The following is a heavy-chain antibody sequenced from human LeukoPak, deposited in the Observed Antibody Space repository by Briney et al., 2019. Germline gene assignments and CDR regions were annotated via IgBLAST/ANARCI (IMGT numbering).Heavy chain of an antibody. CDR2: ISSSSSTI. Sequence: AGTLRLSCAASGFTFSSYSMNWVRQAPGKGLEWVSYISSSSSTIYYADSVKGRFTISRANAKTSLSLQMTSLRAADTAVYYCARVGWTTGWSDYHYYMDARGKGTTVPVS. D-gene: IGHD4-11*01. CDR1: GFTFSSYS. J-gene: IGHJ6*03. CDR3: ARVGWTTGWSDYHYYMDA. V-gene: IGHV3-48*04.